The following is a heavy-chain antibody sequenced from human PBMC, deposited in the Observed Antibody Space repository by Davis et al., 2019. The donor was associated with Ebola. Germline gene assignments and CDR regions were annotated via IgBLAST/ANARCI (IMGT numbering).Heavy chain of an antibody. CDR3: AKSTIFGVVIISYFDY. CDR1: GFTFSSYA. D-gene: IGHD3-3*01. J-gene: IGHJ4*02. V-gene: IGHV3-23*01. Sequence: GESLKISCAASGFTFSSYAMSWVRQAPGKGPEWVSAISGSGGSTYYADSVKGRFTISRDNSKNTLYLQMNSLRAEDTAVYYCAKSTIFGVVIISYFDYWGQGTLVTVSS. CDR2: ISGSGGST.